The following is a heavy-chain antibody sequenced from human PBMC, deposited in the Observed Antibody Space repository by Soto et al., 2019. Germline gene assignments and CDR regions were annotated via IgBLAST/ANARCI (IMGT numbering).Heavy chain of an antibody. CDR3: ARGYDFWSGPQDP. V-gene: IGHV1-3*01. CDR2: INAGNGNT. Sequence: ASVKVSCTASGYTLTSYAMHWVRQAPGQRLEWMGWINAGNGNTKYSQKFQGRVTITRDTSASTAYMELSSLRSEDTAVYYCARGYDFWSGPQDPWGQGTLVTVSS. CDR1: GYTLTSYA. J-gene: IGHJ5*02. D-gene: IGHD3-3*01.